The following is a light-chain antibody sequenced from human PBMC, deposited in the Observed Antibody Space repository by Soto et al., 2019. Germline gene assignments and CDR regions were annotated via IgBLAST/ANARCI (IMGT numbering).Light chain of an antibody. CDR1: KIISSY. Sequence: QAPCAHNASCRVRENITYRTSKIISSYLDWYQQKPGKAPKLLIYAASSLQSGVPSRFSGSGSGTDFTLTISSLQPEDFATYYCHQYSSYSPWFGQGTKVDIK. J-gene: IGKJ1*01. CDR3: HQYSSYSPW. V-gene: IGKV1-39*01. CDR2: AAS.